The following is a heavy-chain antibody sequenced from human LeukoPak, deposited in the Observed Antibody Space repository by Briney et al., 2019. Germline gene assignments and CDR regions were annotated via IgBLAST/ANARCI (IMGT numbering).Heavy chain of an antibody. Sequence: SETLSLTCTVSGYSISTGYYWDWIRQPPGKGLEWIGTFYHGGSTYYNPSLKSRVTISVDTSKNQFSLKLSSVTAADTAVYYCARVEIRFLEGGFDYWGQGTLVTVSS. J-gene: IGHJ4*02. CDR2: FYHGGST. D-gene: IGHD3-3*01. CDR3: ARVEIRFLEGGFDY. V-gene: IGHV4-38-2*02. CDR1: GYSISTGYY.